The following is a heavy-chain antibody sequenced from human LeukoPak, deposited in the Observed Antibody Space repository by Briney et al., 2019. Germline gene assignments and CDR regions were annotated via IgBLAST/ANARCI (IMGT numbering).Heavy chain of an antibody. V-gene: IGHV1-46*01. CDR1: GYTFSNFY. Sequence: ASVKVSCKASGYTFSNFYIHSVRQAPGQGLEWMGFIRPGGNSRTYAQKFQGRVAMTRDTSTSTVYMELNSLRSEDTAMYYCARGTMIFGVGILYTWGQGTLVTVSS. CDR2: IRPGGNSR. CDR3: ARGTMIFGVGILYT. J-gene: IGHJ5*02. D-gene: IGHD3-3*01.